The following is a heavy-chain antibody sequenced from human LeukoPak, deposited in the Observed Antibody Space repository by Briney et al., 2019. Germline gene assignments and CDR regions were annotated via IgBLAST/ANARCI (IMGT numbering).Heavy chain of an antibody. Sequence: PGGSLRLSCAASGFTFSSYAMSWVRQAPGKGLEWVSAISGSGGSTYYADSVKGRFTISRDNSKNTLYLQMNSLRAEDTAVYYCAKDRELGVVPAAARPFDYWGQGTLVTVSS. J-gene: IGHJ4*02. CDR3: AKDRELGVVPAAARPFDY. CDR2: ISGSGGST. D-gene: IGHD2-2*01. CDR1: GFTFSSYA. V-gene: IGHV3-23*01.